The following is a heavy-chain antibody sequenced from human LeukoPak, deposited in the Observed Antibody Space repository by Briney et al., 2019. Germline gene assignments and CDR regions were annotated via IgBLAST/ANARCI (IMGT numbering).Heavy chain of an antibody. CDR3: AKDPSYRNYYYYYMDV. D-gene: IGHD3-10*01. V-gene: IGHV3-21*04. J-gene: IGHJ6*03. CDR2: ISSSSSYI. Sequence: PGGSLRLSCAASGFTFSSYSMNWVRQAPGKGLEWVSSISSSSSYIYYADSVRGRFTISRDNSKNSLYLQMNSLRTEDTALYYCAKDPSYRNYYYYYMDVWGKGTTVTVSS. CDR1: GFTFSSYS.